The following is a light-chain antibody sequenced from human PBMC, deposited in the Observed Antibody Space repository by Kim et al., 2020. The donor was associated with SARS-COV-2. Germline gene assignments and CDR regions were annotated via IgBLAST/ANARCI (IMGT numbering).Light chain of an antibody. Sequence: DIQMTQSPSSLSASVGDRVTITCRASQGIRNDLDWYQQKPGKAPERLMYAASSLQSGVPSRFSGSGSETEFTLTISSLQPEDFATYYCLQHNSYPLTFGGGTKLEIK. J-gene: IGKJ4*01. V-gene: IGKV1-17*01. CDR2: AAS. CDR1: QGIRND. CDR3: LQHNSYPLT.